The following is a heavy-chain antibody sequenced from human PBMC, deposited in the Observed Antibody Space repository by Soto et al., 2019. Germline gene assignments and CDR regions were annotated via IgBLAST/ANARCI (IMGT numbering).Heavy chain of an antibody. CDR1: GFSFSSIGVG. D-gene: IGHD3-9*01. J-gene: IGHJ4*02. Sequence: SGPTLVNPTETLTLTCTFSGFSFSSIGVGVGWIRQPPGKALEWLARIDWDDDKYYSTSLKTRLTISKDTSKNQVVLTMTNMDPVDTATYYCARMGQYYDILTGYWSGYYFDYWGQGTLVTVSS. V-gene: IGHV2-70*11. CDR2: IDWDDDK. CDR3: ARMGQYYDILTGYWSGYYFDY.